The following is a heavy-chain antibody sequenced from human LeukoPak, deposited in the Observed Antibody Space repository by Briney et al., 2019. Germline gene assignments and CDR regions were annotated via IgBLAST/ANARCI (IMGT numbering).Heavy chain of an antibody. D-gene: IGHD3-22*01. J-gene: IGHJ2*01. Sequence: GGPLRLFCSAWVFTFKPYRVKGVREAPRKGGEGVSSISSRSGYIYYADSAKGRFTISRDNAKNSLYLQMNSLRAEDTAVYYCARTYYYDTSGYYYGRYFDLWGRGTLVTVSS. CDR1: VFTFKPYR. CDR3: ARTYYYDTSGYYYGRYFDL. V-gene: IGHV3-21*01. CDR2: ISSRSGYI.